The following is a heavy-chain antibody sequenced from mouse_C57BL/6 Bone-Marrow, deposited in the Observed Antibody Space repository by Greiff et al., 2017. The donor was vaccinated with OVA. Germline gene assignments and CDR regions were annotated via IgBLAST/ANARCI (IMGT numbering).Heavy chain of an antibody. CDR2: IDPETGGT. D-gene: IGHD1-1*01. CDR3: TRGDYYGSSDEDYFDY. Sequence: VQLQQSGAELVRPGASVTLSCKASGYTFTDYEMHWVKQTPVHGLEWIGAIDPETGGTAYNQKFKGKAILTADKSSSTAYMELRSLTSEDSAVYYRTRGDYYGSSDEDYFDYWGQGTTLTVSS. J-gene: IGHJ2*01. V-gene: IGHV1-15*01. CDR1: GYTFTDYE.